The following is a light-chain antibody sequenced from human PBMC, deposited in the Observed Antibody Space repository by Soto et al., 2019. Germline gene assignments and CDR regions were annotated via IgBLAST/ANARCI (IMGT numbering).Light chain of an antibody. V-gene: IGLV2-14*01. CDR1: SEDVGGYTY. CDR2: EVS. CDR3: TSYSSSNTLV. Sequence: QSVLTQPASVSGSPGQSITISCSGTSEDVGGYTYVSWYQHHPGKAPKLMIYEVSNRPSGPSNRFSGSKSGNTASLTISGLQTEDEADYYCTSYSSSNTLVFGTGTKVTVL. J-gene: IGLJ1*01.